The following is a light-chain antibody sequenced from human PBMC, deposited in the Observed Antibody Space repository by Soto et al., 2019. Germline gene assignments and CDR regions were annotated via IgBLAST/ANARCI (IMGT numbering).Light chain of an antibody. J-gene: IGKJ4*01. CDR3: QQYNSYPLT. CDR2: GAS. CDR1: QSVSDNY. Sequence: EMVVTQSPDTLSLSPGERVTLFCRASQSVSDNYLAWYQQKPGQAPRLLIYGASNRATGIPDGFTGAGSGTDFTLTISSLQPDDFATYYCQQYNSYPLTFGGGTKVDIK. V-gene: IGKV3-20*01.